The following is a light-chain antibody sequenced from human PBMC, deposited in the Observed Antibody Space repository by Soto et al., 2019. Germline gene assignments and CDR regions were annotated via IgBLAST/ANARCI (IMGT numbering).Light chain of an antibody. CDR2: LGS. CDR1: QSLLHSDGYNY. Sequence: DIVMTQSPLSLPVTPGEPPSISCRSSQSLLHSDGYNYLDWFLQRPGQSPQLLIYLGSSRASGVPDRFSGSGSGTDFTLKISRVEAEDVGVYYCMQALQTPLTFGGGTKVDIK. CDR3: MQALQTPLT. V-gene: IGKV2-28*01. J-gene: IGKJ4*01.